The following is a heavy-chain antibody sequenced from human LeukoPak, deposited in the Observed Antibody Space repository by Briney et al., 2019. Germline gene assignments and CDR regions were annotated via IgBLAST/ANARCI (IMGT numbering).Heavy chain of an antibody. D-gene: IGHD1-26*01. Sequence: PSETLSLTCTVSGGSISSYYWSWIRQPAGKGLEWIGRIYTSGSTNYNPSLKSRVTMSVDTSKNQFSLRLSSVTVADTAVYYCARVGGSYLTDAFDIWGQGTMVTVSS. J-gene: IGHJ3*02. CDR3: ARVGGSYLTDAFDI. CDR2: IYTSGST. CDR1: GGSISSYY. V-gene: IGHV4-4*07.